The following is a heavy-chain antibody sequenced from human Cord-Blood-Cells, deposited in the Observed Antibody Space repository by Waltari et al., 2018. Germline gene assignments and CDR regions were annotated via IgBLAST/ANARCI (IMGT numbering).Heavy chain of an antibody. V-gene: IGHV3-7*01. CDR2: IKQDGSEK. Sequence: EVQLVESGGGLVQPGGSLRLPCAASGFTFSSYWMSWVRQAPGKGLEWVANIKQDGSEKYYVDSVKGRFTISRDNAKNSLYLQMNSLRAEDTAVYYCAREGSSSWYWFDPWGQGTLVTVSS. CDR1: GFTFSSYW. D-gene: IGHD6-13*01. J-gene: IGHJ5*02. CDR3: AREGSSSWYWFDP.